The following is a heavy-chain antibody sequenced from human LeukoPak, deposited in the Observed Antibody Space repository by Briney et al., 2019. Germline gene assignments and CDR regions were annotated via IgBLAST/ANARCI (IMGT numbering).Heavy chain of an antibody. D-gene: IGHD3-10*01. J-gene: IGHJ4*02. V-gene: IGHV4-31*03. CDR1: GGSISSGGYY. Sequence: KVSETLSLTCTVSGGSISSGGYYWSWIRQHPGKGLEWIGYIYYSGSTYYNPSLKSRVTISVDTSKNQFSLKLSSVTAADTAVYYCARVVPPGYYGSGSYPRVDYWGQGTLVTVSS. CDR2: IYYSGST. CDR3: ARVVPPGYYGSGSYPRVDY.